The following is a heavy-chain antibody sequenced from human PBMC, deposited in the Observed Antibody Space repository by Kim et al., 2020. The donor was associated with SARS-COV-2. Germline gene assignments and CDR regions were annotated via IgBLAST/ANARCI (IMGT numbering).Heavy chain of an antibody. Sequence: ASVKVSCKASGYTFTSYDINWVRQAAGQGLEWMGWMNPNSGKTGYAQKFQGRATLTRNSAISTAYMELSSLRSDDTAVYYCARSLNTYTFAAYNWFDPWG. CDR1: GYTFTSYD. CDR2: MNPNSGKT. V-gene: IGHV1-8*01. J-gene: IGHJ5*02. CDR3: ARSLNTYTFAAYNWFDP.